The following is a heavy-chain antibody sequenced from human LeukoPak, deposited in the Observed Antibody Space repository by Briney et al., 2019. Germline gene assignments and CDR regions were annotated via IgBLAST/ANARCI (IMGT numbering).Heavy chain of an antibody. CDR2: INPNSGGT. V-gene: IGHV1-2*02. Sequence: ASVKVSCKASGCTFTGYYMHWVRQAPGQGLEWMGWINPNSGGTNYAQKFQGRVTMTRDTSISTAYMELSRLRSDDTAVYYCARSMMVVPAAMPLVEGYYYYGMDVWGQGTTVTVSS. CDR1: GCTFTGYY. D-gene: IGHD2-2*01. J-gene: IGHJ6*02. CDR3: ARSMMVVPAAMPLVEGYYYYGMDV.